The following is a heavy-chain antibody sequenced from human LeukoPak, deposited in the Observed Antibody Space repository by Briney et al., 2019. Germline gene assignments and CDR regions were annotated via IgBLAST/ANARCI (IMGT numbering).Heavy chain of an antibody. CDR3: AREGTFCSGGSCYGMFAFDI. CDR1: GFTFSSYS. J-gene: IGHJ3*02. D-gene: IGHD2-15*01. V-gene: IGHV3-21*01. CDR2: ISSSSSYI. Sequence: GGSLRLSCAASGFTFSSYSMNWVRQAPGKGLEWVSSISSSSSYIYYADSVKGRFTISRDNAKNSLYLQMNSLRAEDTAVYYCAREGTFCSGGSCYGMFAFDIWGQGTMVTVSS.